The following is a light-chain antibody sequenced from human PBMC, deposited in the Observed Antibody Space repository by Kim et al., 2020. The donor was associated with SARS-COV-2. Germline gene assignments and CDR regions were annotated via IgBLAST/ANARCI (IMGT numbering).Light chain of an antibody. CDR2: AAS. Sequence: DIRMTQSPSSLSASVRDTVIITCRANQSISTYLNWYQQEPGKAPKLLIFAASHLQSEVPSRFSASRSGAEFTLTISSLQPEDFGTYYCQQTYNTPYTFGQGTKLEI. CDR1: QSISTY. V-gene: IGKV1-39*01. J-gene: IGKJ2*01. CDR3: QQTYNTPYT.